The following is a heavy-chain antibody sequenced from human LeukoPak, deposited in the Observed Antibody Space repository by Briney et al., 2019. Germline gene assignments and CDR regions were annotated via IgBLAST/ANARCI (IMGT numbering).Heavy chain of an antibody. J-gene: IGHJ4*02. CDR2: IDPSDSYT. V-gene: IGHV5-10-1*01. Sequence: GESLRISCKGSGYSFTSYWISWVRQMPGKGLEWMGRIDPSDSYTNYSPSFQGHVTISADKSISTAYLQWSSLRASDTAMYYCARHQYYYDTRGYYIDYWGQGTLVTVSS. CDR1: GYSFTSYW. CDR3: ARHQYYYDTRGYYIDY. D-gene: IGHD3-22*01.